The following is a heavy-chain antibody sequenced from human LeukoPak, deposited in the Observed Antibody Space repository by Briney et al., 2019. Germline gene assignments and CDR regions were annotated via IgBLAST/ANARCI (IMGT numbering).Heavy chain of an antibody. CDR3: AKGCQTYGEPRFVV. D-gene: IGHD4-17*01. V-gene: IGHV3-23*01. J-gene: IGHJ4*02. CDR1: GFTFSHYA. Sequence: GGSLRLSCAASGFTFSHYAMSWVRQAPGKGLEGVSTVSGTAPNTYYADSVKHRYTISRDKSKTTLYLHMNSLRADDTAVYYCAKGCQTYGEPRFVVWGEGTLVAVSS. CDR2: VSGTAPNT.